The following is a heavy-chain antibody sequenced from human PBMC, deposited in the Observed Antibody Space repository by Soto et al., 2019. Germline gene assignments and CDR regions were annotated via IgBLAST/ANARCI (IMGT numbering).Heavy chain of an antibody. D-gene: IGHD3-9*01. Sequence: QVQLQESGPGLVKPSETLSLTCTVSGGSISSYYWSWIRQPPGKGLEWIGYIYYSGSTNYNPSLKSRVXTXVXXSTTQFSLKLSSVTAADTAVYYCARHYDILAGYYIPFDFDYWGQGTLVTVSS. V-gene: IGHV4-59*08. CDR1: GGSISSYY. CDR3: ARHYDILAGYYIPFDFDY. J-gene: IGHJ4*02. CDR2: IYYSGST.